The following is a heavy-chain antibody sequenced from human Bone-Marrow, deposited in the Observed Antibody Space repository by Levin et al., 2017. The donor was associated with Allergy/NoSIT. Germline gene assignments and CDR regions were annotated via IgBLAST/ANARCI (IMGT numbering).Heavy chain of an antibody. CDR1: GFPVGSKY. J-gene: IGHJ4*02. D-gene: IGHD1-1*01. CDR3: ARSNWKDFGTTSYSFDS. V-gene: IGHV3-53*01. CDR2: INNDGRT. Sequence: PGGSLRLSCAASGFPVGSKYMNWVRQSPGQGLAWLSVINNDGRTYYADSVKGRFTVSRDDSKNTVYLQMHSLKVEDTGVYYCARSNWKDFGTTSYSFDSWGQGTPVTVSS.